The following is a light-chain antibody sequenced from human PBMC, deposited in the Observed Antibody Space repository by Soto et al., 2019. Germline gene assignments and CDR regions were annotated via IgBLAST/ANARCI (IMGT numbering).Light chain of an antibody. CDR1: TSNIGSNT. V-gene: IGLV1-44*01. Sequence: QSVLTQPPSASGTPGQVVTISCSGSTSNIGSNTVNWYQQLPGAAPKLLIYNDNQRPSGVPDRFSGSKSGTSASLAISGLQSEDEADYFCAAWDDSLDVFYVFGTGTKLTVL. J-gene: IGLJ1*01. CDR2: NDN. CDR3: AAWDDSLDVFYV.